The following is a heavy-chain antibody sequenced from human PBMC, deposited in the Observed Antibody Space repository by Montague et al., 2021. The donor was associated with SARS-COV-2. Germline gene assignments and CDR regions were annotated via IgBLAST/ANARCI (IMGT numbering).Heavy chain of an antibody. Sequence: TLSLTYTVSGASISLNSHSRGWLRQPPGRGLEWITTVHNTGNSYHNSSLQSRVTISRDTSQRQVSLRLNSMTTADTAVYYCARLPTGFPNWFDTWGQGILVTVSS. J-gene: IGHJ5*02. CDR2: VHNTGNS. V-gene: IGHV4-39*01. CDR3: ARLPTGFPNWFDT. D-gene: IGHD3-9*01. CDR1: GASISLNSHS.